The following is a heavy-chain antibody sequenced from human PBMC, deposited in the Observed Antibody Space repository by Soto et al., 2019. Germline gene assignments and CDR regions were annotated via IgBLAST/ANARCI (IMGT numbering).Heavy chain of an antibody. CDR3: ARGLPVNRLKLVEMATIPYYFDY. CDR1: GGSFSGYY. CDR2: INHSGST. J-gene: IGHJ4*02. D-gene: IGHD5-12*01. Sequence: QVQLQQWGAGLLKPSETLSLTCAVYGGSFSGYYWSWIRQPPGKGLEWIGEINHSGSTNYNPSLKSRVTISVDTSKNQFSLKLSSVTAADTAVYYCARGLPVNRLKLVEMATIPYYFDYWGQGTLVTVSS. V-gene: IGHV4-34*01.